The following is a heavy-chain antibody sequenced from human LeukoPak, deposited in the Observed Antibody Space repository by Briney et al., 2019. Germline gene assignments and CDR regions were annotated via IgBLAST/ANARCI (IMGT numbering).Heavy chain of an antibody. CDR1: GFTFSDYY. CDR3: ARLPAAINGYFDP. D-gene: IGHD2-2*01. CDR2: ISSSGSTI. Sequence: GGSLRLSCAASGFTFSDYYMSWIRQAPGKGLEWVSYISSSGSTIHYADSVKGRFTISRDNAKNSLYLQMNSLRAEDTAVYFCARLPAAINGYFDPWGQGTLDTVSS. V-gene: IGHV3-11*01. J-gene: IGHJ5*02.